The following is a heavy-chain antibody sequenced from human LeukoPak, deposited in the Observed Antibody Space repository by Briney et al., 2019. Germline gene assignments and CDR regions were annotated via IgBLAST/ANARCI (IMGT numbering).Heavy chain of an antibody. D-gene: IGHD4-23*01. J-gene: IGHJ3*02. CDR3: ARALRLWGGNFGIAFDI. CDR2: IYNSGST. Sequence: KASETLSLTCTVSGGSISSYYWSWIRQPPGKGLEWIGYIYNSGSTNYNHSLKSRVTISEDMSNNQFSLKLSSVTAADTAVYYCARALRLWGGNFGIAFDIWGQGTMVTVSS. V-gene: IGHV4-59*01. CDR1: GGSISSYY.